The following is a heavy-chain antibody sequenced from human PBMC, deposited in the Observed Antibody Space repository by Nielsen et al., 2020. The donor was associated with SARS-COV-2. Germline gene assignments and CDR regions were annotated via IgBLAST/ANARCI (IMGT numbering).Heavy chain of an antibody. V-gene: IGHV3-23*01. CDR1: GFTFSSYA. J-gene: IGHJ6*02. Sequence: GESLKISCAASGFTFSSYAMSWVRQAPGKGLEWVSAISGSGGSTYYADSVKGRFTISRDNSKNTLYLQMNSLRAEDTAVYYCARVFSRGHYYYYYGMDVWGQGTTVTVSS. D-gene: IGHD3-10*01. CDR2: ISGSGGST. CDR3: ARVFSRGHYYYYYGMDV.